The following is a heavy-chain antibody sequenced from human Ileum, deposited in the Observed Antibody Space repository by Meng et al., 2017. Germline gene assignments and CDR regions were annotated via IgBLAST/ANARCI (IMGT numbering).Heavy chain of an antibody. CDR3: ARGAVVATTYYFDS. Sequence: QVQLVRSGAEGKKPGSSVKVPCKVSGGTFKTYAISWVRQAPGQGLEWMGGIIPIFDTPNYAQKFQDRVTITADASTSTTYMELNGLMSEDTALYYCARGAVVATTYYFDSWGQGTLVTVSS. J-gene: IGHJ4*02. D-gene: IGHD2-21*02. V-gene: IGHV1-69*01. CDR2: IIPIFDTP. CDR1: GGTFKTYA.